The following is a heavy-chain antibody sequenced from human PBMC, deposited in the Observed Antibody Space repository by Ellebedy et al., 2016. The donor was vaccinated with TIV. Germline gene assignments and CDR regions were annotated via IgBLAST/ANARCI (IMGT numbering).Heavy chain of an antibody. D-gene: IGHD6-13*01. CDR3: ARDTRFIDQQHNWFDP. J-gene: IGHJ5*02. CDR2: ISGSGTPI. CDR1: GFIFSDYY. V-gene: IGHV3-11*01. Sequence: GESLKISCAASGFIFSDYYMTWIRQAPGKGLEWISYISGSGTPIYYADSVRGRFTISRDNAKNSLDLQMNSLRADDTAVYYCARDTRFIDQQHNWFDPWGQGTQVTVSS.